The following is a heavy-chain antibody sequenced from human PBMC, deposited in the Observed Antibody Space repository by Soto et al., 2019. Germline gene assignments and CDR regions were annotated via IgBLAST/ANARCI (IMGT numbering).Heavy chain of an antibody. CDR2: IYWDDDK. D-gene: IGHD5-12*01. CDR3: AQTWGGGYDYFLLGFAFDI. V-gene: IGHV2-5*02. J-gene: IGHJ3*02. Sequence: QITLKESGPTLVKPTQTLTLTCTFSGFSLSTSGVGVGWIRQPPGKALEWLALIYWDDDKRYSPSLKSRLTRTKDTSKNQGVLTMTNMDPVDTATYYCAQTWGGGYDYFLLGFAFDIWGQGTMVTVSS. CDR1: GFSLSTSGVG.